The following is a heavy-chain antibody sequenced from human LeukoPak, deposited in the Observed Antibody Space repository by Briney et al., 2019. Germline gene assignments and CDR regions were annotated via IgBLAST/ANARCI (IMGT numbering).Heavy chain of an antibody. CDR2: ISGRGGRT. V-gene: IGHV3-23*01. CDR1: GFTFSTYA. J-gene: IGHJ5*01. CDR3: VRLTENQLLGKGWADS. Sequence: GGSLRLSCAASGFTFSTYAMSWVRQAPGDGLEWVSSISGRGGRTYYADSVRGRFTISTDSSKNTVQLQLTGLRVEDTAIYYCVRLTENQLLGKGWADSWGQGTLVTVSS. D-gene: IGHD2-2*01.